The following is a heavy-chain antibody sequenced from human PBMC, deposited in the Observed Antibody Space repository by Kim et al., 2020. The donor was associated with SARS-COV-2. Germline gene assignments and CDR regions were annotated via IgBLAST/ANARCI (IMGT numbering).Heavy chain of an antibody. V-gene: IGHV3-53*01. Sequence: GGSLRLSCAASGLTVSSSHMTWARQAPGKGLEWVSVIYTNDKTFYADSVKGRFTISRDDSKNTVYLQMNSLRAEDTAVYYCARGLDRAKSGYWGQGTLVTVSS. CDR2: IYTNDKT. CDR1: GLTVSSSH. CDR3: ARGLDRAKSGY. D-gene: IGHD3-16*01. J-gene: IGHJ4*02.